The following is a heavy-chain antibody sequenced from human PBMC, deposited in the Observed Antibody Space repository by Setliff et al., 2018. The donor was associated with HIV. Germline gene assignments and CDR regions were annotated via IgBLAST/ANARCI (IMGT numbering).Heavy chain of an antibody. CDR3: ARVGDPVFHAFDF. D-gene: IGHD2-21*02. V-gene: IGHV1-46*01. J-gene: IGHJ3*01. CDR1: GYSFSNYH. Sequence: ASVKVSCKASGYSFSNYHLHWVRQAPGQGLEWLGLIHYSVRDRGYAQNFQGRVIMTGDMSTSTAYMELRGLRYDDTAVYYCARVGDPVFHAFDFWGRGTVVTVSS. CDR2: IHYSVRDR.